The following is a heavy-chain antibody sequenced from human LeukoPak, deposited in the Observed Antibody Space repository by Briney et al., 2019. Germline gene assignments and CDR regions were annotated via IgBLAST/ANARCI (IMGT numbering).Heavy chain of an antibody. Sequence: GGSLRLSCAASGFTFSDYYMSWIRQAPGKGLEWVSYISTSGTTTYYGDSVKGRFTFSRDNAKNSLYLQMNNLRAEDTAVYYCARVKNGFDGNGYPYYYYYMDVWGRGTTVTVSS. D-gene: IGHD3-22*01. CDR1: GFTFSDYY. CDR3: ARVKNGFDGNGYPYYYYYMDV. V-gene: IGHV3-11*04. J-gene: IGHJ6*03. CDR2: ISTSGTTT.